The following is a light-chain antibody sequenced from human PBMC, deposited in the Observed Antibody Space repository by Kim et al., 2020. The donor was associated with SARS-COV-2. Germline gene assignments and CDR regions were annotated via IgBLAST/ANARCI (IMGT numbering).Light chain of an antibody. J-gene: IGLJ2*01. CDR1: GIGSKS. CDR3: QVWDSSSDHRVV. V-gene: IGLV3-21*04. Sequence: PAKTARVSCGGNGIGSKSVPWYQQRSGQAPVLVIYYDSDRPPGIPERFSGSNSGNTATLTISRVEAGDEADYYCQVWDSSSDHRVVFGGGTQLTVL. CDR2: YDS.